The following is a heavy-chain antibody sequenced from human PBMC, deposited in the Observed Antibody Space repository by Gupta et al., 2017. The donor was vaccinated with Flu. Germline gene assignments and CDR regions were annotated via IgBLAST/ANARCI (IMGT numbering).Heavy chain of an antibody. J-gene: IGHJ6*02. CDR3: ARLGGSGTAFHYFYGLDV. D-gene: IGHD2-15*01. CDR1: GFTFSTYT. CDR2: ISRSSGYI. V-gene: IGHV3-21*02. Sequence: EVQLLESGGGLVRPGGSLRLSCVASGFTFSTYTFNWVRQAPGKGLECLASISRSSGYIYYADSVKGRFTISRDNSKTSLYLQMNSLRDEDTALYYCARLGGSGTAFHYFYGLDVWGRGTAVTVSS.